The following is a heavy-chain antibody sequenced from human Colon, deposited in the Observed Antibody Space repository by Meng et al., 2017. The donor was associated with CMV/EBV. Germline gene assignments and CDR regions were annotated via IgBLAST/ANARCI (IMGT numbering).Heavy chain of an antibody. Sequence: EVQVLGSGGGVVQLWGSLRCSCASFGFIFSNNYMSWVRQAPGKGLEWVSLINSGNNTFYADSVKGRFIISRDNSKNTLYLQMNSLRAEDTALYYCTRDSVGSYDFIEYWGQGTLVTVSS. V-gene: IGHV3-66*01. CDR3: TRDSVGSYDFIEY. D-gene: IGHD3/OR15-3a*01. CDR2: INSGNNT. CDR1: GFIFSNNY. J-gene: IGHJ4*02.